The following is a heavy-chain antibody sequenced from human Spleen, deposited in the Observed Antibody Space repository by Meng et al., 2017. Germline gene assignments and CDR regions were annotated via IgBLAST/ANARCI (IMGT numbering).Heavy chain of an antibody. CDR1: GFTFSSYS. D-gene: IGHD3-22*01. J-gene: IGHJ1*01. Sequence: GGSLRLSCAASGFTFSSYSMNWVRQAPGKELEWVSSISSSSSYIYYADSVKGRFTISRDNAKNSLYLQMNSLRAEDTAVYYCTRGHYYDSSGYYNAEYFQHWGKGTLVTVSS. V-gene: IGHV3-21*01. CDR2: ISSSSSYI. CDR3: TRGHYYDSSGYYNAEYFQH.